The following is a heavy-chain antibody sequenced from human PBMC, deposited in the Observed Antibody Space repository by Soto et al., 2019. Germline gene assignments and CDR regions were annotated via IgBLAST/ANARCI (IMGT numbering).Heavy chain of an antibody. CDR1: GFTFSDYY. V-gene: IGHV3-11*01. Sequence: GGPLRLCCAASGFTFSDYYIHWIRRAPGKGLEWISYISGNGEVIQYAASARGRFTISRDNAENSVYLEMESLRDEDTALYYCARDVDADFRTDFDYWGRGTLVTVSS. J-gene: IGHJ4*02. CDR2: ISGNGEVI. CDR3: ARDVDADFRTDFDY. D-gene: IGHD4-17*01.